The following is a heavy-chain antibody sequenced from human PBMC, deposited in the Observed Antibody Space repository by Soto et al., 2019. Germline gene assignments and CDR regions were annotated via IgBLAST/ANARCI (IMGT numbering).Heavy chain of an antibody. CDR2: ISGSCATP. Sequence: GGTRRLSGAPSGWSLDIYAMNWGRQARGKGRGWIAVISGSCATPYHADSVKGRFTISRDNSKNTLFLNMVNLRAEDTAIYYCGKASAAHNVVVVSSPRAAAFDFWGRGTLVTVSS. CDR1: GWSLDIYA. J-gene: IGHJ4*02. D-gene: IGHD2-21*01. CDR3: GKASAAHNVVVVSSPRAAAFDF. V-gene: IGHV3-23*01.